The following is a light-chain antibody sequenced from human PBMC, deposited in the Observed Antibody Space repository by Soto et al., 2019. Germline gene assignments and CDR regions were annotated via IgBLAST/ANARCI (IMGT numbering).Light chain of an antibody. CDR2: EVS. Sequence: QSVLTQPASVSGSPGQSITISCTGTSSDIGGYKFVSWYQQRPGKAPKLMIHEVSNRPSGVSNRFSGSKSGNTASLTISGLQAEDEADYYCSSYTNTFTYVFGTGTQLTVL. J-gene: IGLJ1*01. CDR1: SSDIGGYKF. V-gene: IGLV2-14*03. CDR3: SSYTNTFTYV.